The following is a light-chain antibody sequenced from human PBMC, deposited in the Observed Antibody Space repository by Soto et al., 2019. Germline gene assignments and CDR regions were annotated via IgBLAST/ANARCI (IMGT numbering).Light chain of an antibody. V-gene: IGLV2-14*02. J-gene: IGLJ1*01. Sequence: QSVLTQPASVSGSPGQSITISCTGTSSDIGTYNLVSWYQHYPGKAPKLMIYEGIKRPSGVSNRFSGSKSGNTAFLTISGLQAEDEADYYCTSYTRSNNYVFGGGTKVTV. CDR1: SSDIGTYNL. CDR2: EGI. CDR3: TSYTRSNNYV.